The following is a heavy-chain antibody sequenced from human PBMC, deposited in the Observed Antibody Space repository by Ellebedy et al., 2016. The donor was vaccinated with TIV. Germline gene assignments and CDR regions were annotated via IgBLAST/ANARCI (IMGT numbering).Heavy chain of an antibody. V-gene: IGHV4-39*07. J-gene: IGHJ6*02. CDR1: GGSISSSSYY. CDR2: IYYSGST. CDR3: AREAEEMTTVTPYYYYGMDV. Sequence: SETLSLTXTVSGGSISSSSYYWGWIRQPPGKGLEWIGSIYYSGSTYYNPSLKSRVTISVDTSKNQFSLKLSSVTAADTAVYYCAREAEEMTTVTPYYYYGMDVWGQGTTVTVSS. D-gene: IGHD4-17*01.